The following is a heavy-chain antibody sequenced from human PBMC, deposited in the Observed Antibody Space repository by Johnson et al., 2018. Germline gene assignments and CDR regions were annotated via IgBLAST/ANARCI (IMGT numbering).Heavy chain of an antibody. D-gene: IGHD3-22*01. CDR1: GFTFSNYG. J-gene: IGHJ3*01. CDR3: AKAVASGTMVLVVGDGFDF. Sequence: QVQLVQSGGGVVQPGRSLRLSCAASGFTFSNYGIHWVRQAPGKGLEWVAVISYDGSLQYYADSVKGRFTMSRDNAKNTLYLQINSLRNEDTAVYYCAKAVASGTMVLVVGDGFDFWGQGTMVTVSS. V-gene: IGHV3-30*18. CDR2: ISYDGSLQ.